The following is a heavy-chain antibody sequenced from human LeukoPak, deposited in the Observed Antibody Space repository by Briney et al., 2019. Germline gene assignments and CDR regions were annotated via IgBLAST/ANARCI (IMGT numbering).Heavy chain of an antibody. Sequence: PGGSLRLSCAAPGFNFYDYAIHWVRQAPGKGLEWVSLISGDGGSTFYADSVRGRFTISRDNSKNSLYLQMSSLRSEDTALYFCARESDSSGWYDYWGQGTLVTVSS. J-gene: IGHJ4*02. CDR3: ARESDSSGWYDY. CDR2: ISGDGGST. CDR1: GFNFYDYA. D-gene: IGHD6-19*01. V-gene: IGHV3-43*02.